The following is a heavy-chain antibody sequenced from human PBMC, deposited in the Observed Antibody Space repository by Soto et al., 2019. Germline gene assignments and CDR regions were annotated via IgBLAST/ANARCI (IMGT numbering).Heavy chain of an antibody. Sequence: ASVKVSCKASGGTFSSYAISWVRQAPGQGLEWMGGIIPIFGTANYARKFQGRVTITADESTSTAYMELSSLRSEDTAVYYCARPSLSYYYGMDVSGQGTTVTVSS. CDR1: GGTFSSYA. V-gene: IGHV1-69*13. CDR2: IIPIFGTA. CDR3: ARPSLSYYYGMDV. J-gene: IGHJ6*02.